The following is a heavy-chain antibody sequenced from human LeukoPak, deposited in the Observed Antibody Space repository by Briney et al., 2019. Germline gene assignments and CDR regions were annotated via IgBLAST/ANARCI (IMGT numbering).Heavy chain of an antibody. CDR3: ARDRRIVVPAAIGY. CDR1: GFTFSSYI. V-gene: IGHV3-21*01. CDR2: ISSSSSYI. Sequence: GGSLRLSCAASGFTFSSYIMTWVRQAPGKGLEWVSSISSSSSYIYYADSVKGRFTISRDNAKDSLYLQMNSLRAEDTAVYYCARDRRIVVPAAIGYWGQGTLVTVSS. J-gene: IGHJ4*02. D-gene: IGHD2-2*01.